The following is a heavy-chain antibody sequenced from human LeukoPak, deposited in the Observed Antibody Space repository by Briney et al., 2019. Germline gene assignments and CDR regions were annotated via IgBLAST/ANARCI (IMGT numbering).Heavy chain of an antibody. D-gene: IGHD2-8*01. J-gene: IGHJ6*02. CDR3: ARDIVLMVYAIRDYYYYGMDV. Sequence: GRSLRLSCAVSGFTFSSCGMHWVRQAPGKGLEWVAVIWYDGSNKYYADSVKGRFTISRDNSKNTLYLQMNSLRAEDTAVYYCARDIVLMVYAIRDYYYYGMDVWGQGTTVTVSS. CDR2: IWYDGSNK. CDR1: GFTFSSCG. V-gene: IGHV3-33*01.